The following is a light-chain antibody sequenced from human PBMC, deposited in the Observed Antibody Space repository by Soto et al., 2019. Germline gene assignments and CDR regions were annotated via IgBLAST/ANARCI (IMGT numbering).Light chain of an antibody. CDR3: GTWDSSLSAEWV. CDR2: DNN. J-gene: IGLJ3*02. Sequence: QSVLTQPPSVSAAPGQKVTISCSGSSSNIGNNYVSWYQQLPGTAPKLLIYDNNKRPSGIPDRFSGSKSGTSATLGITGLQTGDEADYYCGTWDSSLSAEWVFGGGTNVTVL. CDR1: SSNIGNNY. V-gene: IGLV1-51*01.